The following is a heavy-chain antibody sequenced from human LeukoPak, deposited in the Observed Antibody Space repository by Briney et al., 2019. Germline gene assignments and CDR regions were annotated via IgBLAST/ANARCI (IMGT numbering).Heavy chain of an antibody. CDR1: GFTFSSYW. V-gene: IGHV3-15*06. CDR2: IKRRTDGGTS. J-gene: IGHJ4*02. Sequence: GGSLRLSCAASGFTFSSYWMNWARQAPGKGLEWVGLIKRRTDGGTSNYAAPVKGRFAISRDDSEDTLFLQMDSLKSEDTGVYYCTTGYTSASHDGYWGQGTLVTVSS. D-gene: IGHD2-15*01. CDR3: TTGYTSASHDGY.